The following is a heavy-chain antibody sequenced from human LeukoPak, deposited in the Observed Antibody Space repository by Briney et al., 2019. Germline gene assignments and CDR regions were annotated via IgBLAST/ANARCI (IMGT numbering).Heavy chain of an antibody. J-gene: IGHJ4*02. CDR3: ARDGGATSPGFDY. D-gene: IGHD1-26*01. V-gene: IGHV4-39*07. CDR1: GGSISSSSYY. Sequence: PSETLSLTCTVSGGSISSSSYYWGWIRQPPGKGLEWTGSIYYSGSTNYNPSLKSRVTISVDTSKNQFSLKLSSVTAADTAVYYCARDGGATSPGFDYWGQGTLVTVSS. CDR2: IYYSGST.